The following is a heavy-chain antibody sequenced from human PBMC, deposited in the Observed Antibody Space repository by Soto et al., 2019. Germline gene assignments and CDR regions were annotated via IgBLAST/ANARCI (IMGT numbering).Heavy chain of an antibody. CDR3: ARSDGRY. V-gene: IGHV4-59*01. CDR2: IYYSGST. Sequence: QVQLQESGPGLVKPSETLSLTCTVSGSSISSYYWSWIRQTPGKGLEWIGYIYYSGSTNYNPSLKSRVTISVDTSKNQFSLKLSSVTDADTAVYYCARSDGRYWGQGTLVTVSS. J-gene: IGHJ4*02. CDR1: GSSISSYY.